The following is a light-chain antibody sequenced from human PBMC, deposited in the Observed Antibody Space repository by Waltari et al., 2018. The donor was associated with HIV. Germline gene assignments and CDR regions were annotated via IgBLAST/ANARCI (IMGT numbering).Light chain of an antibody. V-gene: IGKV1-33*01. CDR3: QQYDNLFLT. J-gene: IGKJ4*01. CDR2: DAS. CDR1: QDISNY. Sequence: DIQMTQSPSSLSASVGDRVTITCQASQDISNYLNWYQQKPGKAPKLLIYDASNLETGVPSRFSGSGSGTDFTFTISSLQPEDIATYYCQQYDNLFLTFGGGTKVEIK.